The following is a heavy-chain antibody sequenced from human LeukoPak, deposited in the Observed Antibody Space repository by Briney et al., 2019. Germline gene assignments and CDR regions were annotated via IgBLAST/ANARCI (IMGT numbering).Heavy chain of an antibody. Sequence: GGSLRHSCAVSGFTFNEYGMHWVRQAPGKGLEWVAAISHDGSKTYSGDSVKGRFTISGDNSKNTLFLEMNSLRPEDTAMYYCAKDAGQWQNWNWFAPWGQGTLVIVSS. CDR2: ISHDGSKT. CDR1: GFTFNEYG. D-gene: IGHD6-19*01. J-gene: IGHJ5*02. CDR3: AKDAGQWQNWNWFAP. V-gene: IGHV3-30*18.